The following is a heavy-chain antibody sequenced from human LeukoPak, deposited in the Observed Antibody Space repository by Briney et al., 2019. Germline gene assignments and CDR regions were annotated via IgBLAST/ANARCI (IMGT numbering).Heavy chain of an antibody. CDR2: IYYSGST. CDR1: GGSFSGYY. V-gene: IGHV4-59*01. CDR3: ARKTVAGHVDY. D-gene: IGHD6-19*01. Sequence: SETLSLTCAVYGGSFSGYYWSWIREPPGKGLEWIGYIYYSGSTNYNPSLKSRVTISVDTSKNQFSLKLSSVTAADTAVYYCARKTVAGHVDYWGQGTLVTVSS. J-gene: IGHJ4*02.